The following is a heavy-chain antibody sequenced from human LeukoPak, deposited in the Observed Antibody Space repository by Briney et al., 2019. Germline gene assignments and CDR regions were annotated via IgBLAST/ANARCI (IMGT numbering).Heavy chain of an antibody. CDR1: GYTFTSYY. CDR2: INPSGGST. CDR3: ARDGPQLVVPAAMHGGFDY. J-gene: IGHJ4*02. Sequence: GASVKVSCKASGYTFTSYYMHWVRQAPGQGLEWMGIINPSGGSTSYAQKFQGRVTMTRDTSTSTVYMELSSLRSEDTAVYYCARDGPQLVVPAAMHGGFDYWGQGTLVTVSS. V-gene: IGHV1-46*01. D-gene: IGHD2-2*01.